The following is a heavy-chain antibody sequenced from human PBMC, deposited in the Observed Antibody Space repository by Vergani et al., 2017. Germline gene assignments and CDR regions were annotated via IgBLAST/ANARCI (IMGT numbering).Heavy chain of an antibody. CDR3: ASPSIFGVTDY. CDR1: GFSFSSYA. D-gene: IGHD3-3*01. J-gene: IGHJ4*02. V-gene: IGHV3-23*01. Sequence: EVQLLESGGGLVQPGGSLRLSCAAFGFSFSSYAMSWVRQAPGKGLEWVSAISGRGGSTYYADSVKGRFTISRDNSKNTLYLQMNSLRAEDTAVYYCASPSIFGVTDYWGQGTLVTVSS. CDR2: ISGRGGST.